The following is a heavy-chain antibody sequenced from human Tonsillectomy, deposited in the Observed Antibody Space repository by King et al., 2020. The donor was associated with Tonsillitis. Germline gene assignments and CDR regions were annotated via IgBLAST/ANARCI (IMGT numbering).Heavy chain of an antibody. Sequence: VQLVESGGGLVQPGGSLRLSCAASGFTFSSYAMSWVRQAPGKGLEWVSAISGSGGSTYYADSVKGRFTISRDNSKNTLYLQMNSLRAEDTAVYYCAKGRTYGNSGAGVYFQHWGQGPLVPVSS. J-gene: IGHJ1*01. CDR2: ISGSGGST. D-gene: IGHD1-7*01. CDR1: GFTFSSYA. V-gene: IGHV3-23*04. CDR3: AKGRTYGNSGAGVYFQH.